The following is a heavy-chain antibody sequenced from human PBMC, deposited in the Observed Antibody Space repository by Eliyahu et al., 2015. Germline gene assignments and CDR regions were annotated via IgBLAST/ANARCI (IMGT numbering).Heavy chain of an antibody. V-gene: IGHV3-72*01. D-gene: IGHD3-22*01. CDR1: GFRFSDHY. Sequence: SLRLSCEASGFRFSDHYMDWVRQVPGKGLEWVGRIRNKAKSYSTEYAASVKDRFTISRNDSNNSLYLQMNSLTTEDTAVYYCSRDLYFDPSASYSDIYYYXGLEVWGQGTAVTVSS. CDR2: IRNKAKSYST. J-gene: IGHJ6*02. CDR3: SRDLYFDPSASYSDIYYYXGLEV.